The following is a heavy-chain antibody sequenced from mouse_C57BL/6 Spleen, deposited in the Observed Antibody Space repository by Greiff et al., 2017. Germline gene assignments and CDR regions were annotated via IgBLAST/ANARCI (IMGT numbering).Heavy chain of an antibody. CDR2: IYPGSGST. D-gene: IGHD1-1*01. Sequence: QVLLQQPGAELVKPGASVKMSCKASGYTFTSYWITWVKQRPGQGLEWIGDIYPGSGSTTYNEKFKSKATLTVDTSSSTAYMQLSSLTSEDSAVYYCARAYYGSSYFDYWGQGTTLTVSS. CDR3: ARAYYGSSYFDY. J-gene: IGHJ2*01. CDR1: GYTFTSYW. V-gene: IGHV1-55*01.